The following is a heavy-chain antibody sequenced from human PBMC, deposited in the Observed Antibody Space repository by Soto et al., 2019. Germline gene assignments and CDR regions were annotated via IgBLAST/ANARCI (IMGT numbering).Heavy chain of an antibody. D-gene: IGHD6-6*01. CDR3: ARVRGIAARPGYYYYYYYMDV. V-gene: IGHV4-34*01. J-gene: IGHJ6*03. CDR1: GGSFSGYY. CDR2: INHSGST. Sequence: SETLSLTCAVYGGSFSGYYWSWIRQPPGKGLEWIGEINHSGSTNYNPSLKSRVTISVDTSKNQFSLKLSSVTAADTAVYYCARVRGIAARPGYYYYYYYMDVWGKGTTVTVSS.